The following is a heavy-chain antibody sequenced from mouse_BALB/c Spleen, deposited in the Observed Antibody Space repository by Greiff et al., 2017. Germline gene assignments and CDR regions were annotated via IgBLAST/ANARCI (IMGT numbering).Heavy chain of an antibody. Sequence: EVKLEESGGGLVKPGGSLKLSCAASGFTFSSYAMSWVRQTPEKRLEWVASISSGGSTYYPDSVKGRFTISRDNARNILYLQMSSLRSEDTAMYYCARGHYYGSSYGWYFDVWGAGTTVTVSS. CDR1: GFTFSSYA. CDR3: ARGHYYGSSYGWYFDV. V-gene: IGHV5-6-5*01. J-gene: IGHJ1*01. CDR2: ISSGGST. D-gene: IGHD1-1*01.